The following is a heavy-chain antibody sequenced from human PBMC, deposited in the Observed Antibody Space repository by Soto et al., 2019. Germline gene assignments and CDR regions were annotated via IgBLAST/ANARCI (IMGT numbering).Heavy chain of an antibody. CDR1: GFTFSRYD. D-gene: IGHD3-16*01. V-gene: IGHV3-30*02. Sequence: GGSLRLSCGASGFTFSRYDMHWVRQAPGKGLEWVANIGSDGRLYNYGDSVKGRFTISRDNSKNTLYLEMSSLRPEDTAVYYCAKGILSATIGPYAMDVWGQGTTVTVSS. CDR2: IGSDGRLY. J-gene: IGHJ6*02. CDR3: AKGILSATIGPYAMDV.